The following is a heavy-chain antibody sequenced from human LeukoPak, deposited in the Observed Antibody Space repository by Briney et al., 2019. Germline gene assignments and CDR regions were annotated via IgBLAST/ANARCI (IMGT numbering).Heavy chain of an antibody. CDR3: AKSSQLDY. J-gene: IGHJ4*02. V-gene: IGHV3-53*01. CDR1: GFTVITND. CDR2: LYSDGNT. Sequence: PGGSLRLSCAASGFTVITNDMTWVRQAPGKGLEWVSVLYSDGNTKYADSVQGRFTISRDNSKNTLYLIMTSLRAEDSAVYYCAKSSQLDYWGQGTLVTVSS. D-gene: IGHD6-6*01.